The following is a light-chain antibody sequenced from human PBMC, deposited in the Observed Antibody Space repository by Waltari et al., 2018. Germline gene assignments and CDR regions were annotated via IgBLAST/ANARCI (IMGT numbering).Light chain of an antibody. CDR2: YAS. CDR1: QSIGTS. CDR3: LQSSSLPIT. J-gene: IGKJ5*01. V-gene: IGKV6-21*02. Sequence: EIVLTQSPDFQSVTPTEKVTITCRASQSIGTSLHWYQQKPDQSPKLLIKYASQSIPGVPSRFSGSGSETEFTLTINSLEAEDVATYYCLQSSSLPITFGQGTRLEI.